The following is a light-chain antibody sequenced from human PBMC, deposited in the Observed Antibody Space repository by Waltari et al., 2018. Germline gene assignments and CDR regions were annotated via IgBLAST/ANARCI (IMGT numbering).Light chain of an antibody. V-gene: IGKV3-11*01. Sequence: EIVLTQSPATLSLSPGERATLSCRASQSVSSYLAWYQQKPGQAPRLLIYDASNRATGIPARFSGSGSGTDFTLTISSLEPEDFAVYYCQQFNDWSPKTFGQGTKVEIK. CDR2: DAS. CDR3: QQFNDWSPKT. J-gene: IGKJ1*01. CDR1: QSVSSY.